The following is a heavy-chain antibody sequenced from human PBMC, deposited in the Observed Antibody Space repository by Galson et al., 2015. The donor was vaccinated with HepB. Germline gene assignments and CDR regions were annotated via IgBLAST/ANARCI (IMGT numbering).Heavy chain of an antibody. V-gene: IGHV3-30*18. CDR3: AKDLSVLYGDYADENDAFDI. D-gene: IGHD4-17*01. J-gene: IGHJ3*02. CDR2: ISYDGSNK. CDR1: GFTFSSYG. Sequence: SLRLSCAASGFTFSSYGMHWVRQAPGKGLEWVAVISYDGSNKYYADSVKGRFTISRDNSKNTLYLQMNSLRAEDTAVYYCAKDLSVLYGDYADENDAFDIWGQGTMVTVSS.